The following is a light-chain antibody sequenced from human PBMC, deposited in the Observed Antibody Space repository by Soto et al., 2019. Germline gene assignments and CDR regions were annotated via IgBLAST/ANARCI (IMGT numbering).Light chain of an antibody. Sequence: EIVLTQSPGTLSLSPGERATLSGRASQSVSSSFLAWYQHKSGQDPRLLIYGASSRSAGIPDRFSVSGSGTDFTLTISRLEPEDFAVYYCQQYGNSPWTFGQGNKVESK. CDR2: GAS. CDR3: QQYGNSPWT. V-gene: IGKV3-20*01. J-gene: IGKJ1*01. CDR1: QSVSSSF.